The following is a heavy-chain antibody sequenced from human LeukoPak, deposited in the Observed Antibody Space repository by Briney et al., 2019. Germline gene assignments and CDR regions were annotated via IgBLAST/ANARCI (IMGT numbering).Heavy chain of an antibody. D-gene: IGHD3-10*01. CDR3: AKEVRESAWFYFDH. Sequence: GGSLRLSCAASGFTFSSYSMNWVRQAPGKGLEWVSSISSSSSYIYYADSVKGRFTISRDNAKNSLYLQMNSLRADDTAVYYCAKEVRESAWFYFDHWGQGTLATVSS. J-gene: IGHJ4*02. CDR2: ISSSSSYI. CDR1: GFTFSSYS. V-gene: IGHV3-21*04.